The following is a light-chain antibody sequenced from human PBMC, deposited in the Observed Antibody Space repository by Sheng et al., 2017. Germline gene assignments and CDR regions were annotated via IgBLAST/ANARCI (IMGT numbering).Light chain of an antibody. J-gene: IGKJ3*01. CDR1: QSVLHSSNNENY. V-gene: IGKV4-1*01. Sequence: DIVMTQSPDSLAVSLGERATINCKSSQSVLHSSNNENYLAWYQQKPGQPPKLLIYWASTRESGVPDRFSGSGSGTDFTLTISSLQAEDVAVYYCQQYYSAPXTFGPGTKVDIK. CDR2: WAS. CDR3: QQYYSAPXT.